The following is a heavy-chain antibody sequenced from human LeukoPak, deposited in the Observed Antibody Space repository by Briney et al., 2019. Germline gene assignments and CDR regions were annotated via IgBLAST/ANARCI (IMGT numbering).Heavy chain of an antibody. Sequence: SETLSLTCIVSGGSISSYYWSWIRQPPGKGLEWMGYIYYSGSINYNPSLWSRVTISVDTSKNQFSLKLSSVTAADTAVYYCALLTVTNTMDNFDYWGQGTLVTVSS. D-gene: IGHD4-17*01. V-gene: IGHV4-59*01. CDR3: ALLTVTNTMDNFDY. CDR1: GGSISSYY. CDR2: IYYSGSI. J-gene: IGHJ4*02.